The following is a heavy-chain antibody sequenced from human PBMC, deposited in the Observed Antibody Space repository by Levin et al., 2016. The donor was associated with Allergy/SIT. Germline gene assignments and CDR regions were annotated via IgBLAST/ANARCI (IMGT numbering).Heavy chain of an antibody. D-gene: IGHD2-21*02. CDR2: IYYLGGT. CDR1: GGSISRSDYH. J-gene: IGHJ4*02. V-gene: IGHV4-39*01. CDR3: ATTVTGDPPVDY. Sequence: SETLSLTCTVSGGSISRSDYHWVWIRQAPGKGLEWIGCIYYLGGTFYSPSLESRVTISLDTSKNQFSLNLRSVTAADTATYYCATTVTGDPPVDYWGQGTLVSISS.